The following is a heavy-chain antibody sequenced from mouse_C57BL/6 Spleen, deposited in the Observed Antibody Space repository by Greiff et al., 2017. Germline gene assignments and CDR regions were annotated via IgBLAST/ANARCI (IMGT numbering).Heavy chain of an antibody. CDR2: ISSDRSTI. V-gene: IGHV5-17*01. CDR1: GFTFSDYW. Sequence: EVKLVESGGGLVKPGGSLKLSCAASGFTFSDYWMHWVRQAPEKGLEWVAYISSDRSTIYYADKVKGRFTISRDNAKSTLFLQMTSLRSEDTAMYYCARYDYDDWYFDVWGTGTTLTVSS. CDR3: ARYDYDDWYFDV. J-gene: IGHJ1*03. D-gene: IGHD2-4*01.